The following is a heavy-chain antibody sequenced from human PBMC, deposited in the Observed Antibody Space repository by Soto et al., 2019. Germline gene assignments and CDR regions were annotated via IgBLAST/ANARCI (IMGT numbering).Heavy chain of an antibody. D-gene: IGHD5-18*01. CDR3: VRGYSYGVLDY. J-gene: IGHJ4*02. CDR1: GGSISSGGYS. Sequence: PSETLSLTCAVSGGSISSGGYSWSWIRQPPGKGLEWIGYIYHSGSTYYNPSLKSRVTISVDRSKNQFSLKLSSVTAADTAVYYCVRGYSYGVLDYWGQGTLVTVSS. V-gene: IGHV4-30-2*01. CDR2: IYHSGST.